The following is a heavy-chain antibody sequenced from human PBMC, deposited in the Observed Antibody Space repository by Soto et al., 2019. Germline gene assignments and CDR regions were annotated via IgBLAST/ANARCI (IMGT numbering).Heavy chain of an antibody. CDR2: TSVYNGNT. J-gene: IGHJ6*03. CDR3: ARRHSNYYYSYYMDV. D-gene: IGHD4-4*01. V-gene: IGHV1-18*01. CDR1: GYTFTSYG. Sequence: ASVKVSCKASGYTFTSYGISWVRQAPGQGLEWMGWTSVYNGNTNYAQKLQGRVTMTTDTSTSTAYMELRSLRSDDTAVYYCARRHSNYYYSYYMDVWGKGTTVTVSS.